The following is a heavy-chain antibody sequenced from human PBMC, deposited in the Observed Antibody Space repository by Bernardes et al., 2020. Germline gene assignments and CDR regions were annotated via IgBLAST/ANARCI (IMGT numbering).Heavy chain of an antibody. V-gene: IGHV1-69*13. J-gene: IGHJ1*01. CDR2: IIPIFGTA. D-gene: IGHD1-26*01. CDR3: ARWLGGATSGVFQEYFQH. Sequence: SVKVSCKASGGTFSSYAISWVRQAPGQGLEWMGGIIPIFGTANYAQKFQGRVTITADESTSTAYMELSSLRSEDTAVYYCARWLGGATSGVFQEYFQHWGQGTLVTVSS. CDR1: GGTFSSYA.